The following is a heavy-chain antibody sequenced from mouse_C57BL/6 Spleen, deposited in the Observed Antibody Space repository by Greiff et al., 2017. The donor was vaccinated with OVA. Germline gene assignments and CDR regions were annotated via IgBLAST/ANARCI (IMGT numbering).Heavy chain of an antibody. Sequence: QVQLQQPGAELVRPGSSVKLSCKASGYTFTSYWMDWVKQRPGQGLEWIGNIYPSDSETHYNQKFKDKATLTVDKSSSTAYMQLSSLTSEDSAVYYCAREADGYYYFDYWGQGTTLTVSS. J-gene: IGHJ2*01. CDR1: GYTFTSYW. CDR3: AREADGYYYFDY. CDR2: IYPSDSET. D-gene: IGHD2-3*01. V-gene: IGHV1-61*01.